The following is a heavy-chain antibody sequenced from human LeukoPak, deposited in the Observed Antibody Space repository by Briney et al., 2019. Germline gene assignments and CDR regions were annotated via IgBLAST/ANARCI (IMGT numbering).Heavy chain of an antibody. V-gene: IGHV3-9*01. CDR3: AKVVSAFMYYYDSSGYYGENYFDY. CDR1: GFTFDDYA. CDR2: ISWNSGSI. Sequence: GGSLRLSCAASGFTFDDYAMHWVRHAPGKGLEWVSGISWNSGSIGYADSVKGRFTISRDNAKNSLYLQMNSLRAEDTALYYCAKVVSAFMYYYDSSGYYGENYFDYWGQGTLVTVSS. J-gene: IGHJ4*02. D-gene: IGHD3-22*01.